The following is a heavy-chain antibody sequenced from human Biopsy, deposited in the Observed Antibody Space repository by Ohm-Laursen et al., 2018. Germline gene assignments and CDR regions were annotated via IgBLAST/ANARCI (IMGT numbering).Heavy chain of an antibody. CDR3: ARMPHFDY. CDR1: GGSISGYH. J-gene: IGHJ4*02. CDR2: ISYTGDI. V-gene: IGHV4-59*01. D-gene: IGHD2-2*01. Sequence: SETLSLTCTVSGGSISGYHWSWIRKSPGKGLEWLAYISYTGDITSNPSLSGRATMSLDTSKNQFSLRLIYVTAADTAVYYCARMPHFDYWGQGILVTVSS.